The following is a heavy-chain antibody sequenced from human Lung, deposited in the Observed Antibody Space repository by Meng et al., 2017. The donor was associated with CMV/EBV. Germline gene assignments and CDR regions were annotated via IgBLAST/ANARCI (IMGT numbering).Heavy chain of an antibody. V-gene: IGHV3-21*01. Sequence: GGSLRLXCAPSGFTFSSYSMNWVRQAPGKGLEWVSSISSSSSYIYYADLVKGRSTIARDNAKNSLYMQMNSLRAEETAVYYCARDPPDWNYPRSYACDILXKGTXVTVSS. CDR2: ISSSSSYI. CDR3: ARDPPDWNYPRSYACDI. D-gene: IGHD1-7*01. J-gene: IGHJ3*02. CDR1: GFTFSSYS.